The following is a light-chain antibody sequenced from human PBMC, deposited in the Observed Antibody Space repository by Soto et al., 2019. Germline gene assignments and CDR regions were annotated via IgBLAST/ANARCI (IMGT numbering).Light chain of an antibody. Sequence: EVVLTQSPGTLSLSPGERATLSCRASQSVGSNYLAWYQQKPGQGHRLLIYGASSRATGTPDRFSGSGSGTDFTLTIKRLEPEDFALYYCKQYGSSPPTVGQGTKVDIK. J-gene: IGKJ1*01. V-gene: IGKV3-20*01. CDR1: QSVGSNY. CDR2: GAS. CDR3: KQYGSSPPT.